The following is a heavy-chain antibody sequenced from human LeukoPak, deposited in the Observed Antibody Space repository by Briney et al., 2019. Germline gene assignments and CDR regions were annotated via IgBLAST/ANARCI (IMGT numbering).Heavy chain of an antibody. CDR2: IYGGGST. CDR3: TRLLPTSHHYFDC. Sequence: GGSLRLSCAASGFTGSNDYMSWVRQAPGKGLEWVSVIYGGGSTYYADSVRGRFTISRDNSENTLFLQMNSLRAEDTAVYYCTRLLPTSHHYFDCWGQGTLVTVSS. J-gene: IGHJ4*02. V-gene: IGHV3-53*01. CDR1: GFTGSNDY. D-gene: IGHD3-16*01.